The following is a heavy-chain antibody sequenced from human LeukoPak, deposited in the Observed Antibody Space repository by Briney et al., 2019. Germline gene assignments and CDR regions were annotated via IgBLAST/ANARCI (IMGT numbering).Heavy chain of an antibody. CDR1: GFTFSSYA. D-gene: IGHD3-22*01. V-gene: IGHV3-23*01. J-gene: IGHJ4*02. Sequence: GGSLRLSCAASGFTFSSYAMSWVRQAPGKGLEWVSAIGGSGGSTYYADSVKGRFTISRDNSKNTLYLQMNSLRAEDTAVYYCAKDRSRTSSGYPKGFDYWGQGTLVTVSS. CDR2: IGGSGGST. CDR3: AKDRSRTSSGYPKGFDY.